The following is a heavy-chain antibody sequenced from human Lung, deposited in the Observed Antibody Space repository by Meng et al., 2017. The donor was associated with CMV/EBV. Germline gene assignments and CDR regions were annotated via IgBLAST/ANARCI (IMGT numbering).Heavy chain of an antibody. CDR1: GGFFSGYY. CDR2: IDHPGSM. J-gene: IGHJ4*02. CDR3: ARGPVRYGAPNQDH. D-gene: IGHD4/OR15-4a*01. Sequence: VGGGFFSGYYWSWRQHPAKKLQWWTGKIDHPGSMNYTQSLKSRVTISRDTSKNQFYLKLSSVSAADTAMYYCARGPVRYGAPNQDHWGQGTLVTVSS. V-gene: IGHV4-34*01.